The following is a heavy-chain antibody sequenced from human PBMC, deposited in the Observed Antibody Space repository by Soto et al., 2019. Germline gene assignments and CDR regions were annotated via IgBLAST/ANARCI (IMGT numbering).Heavy chain of an antibody. V-gene: IGHV1-69*02. Sequence: VRWKACRVTIKSYSLSWARQENGQGLEWMGRIIPILGIANYAQKFQGRVTITADKSTSTAYMDLGSLTSDDTAVYYCAMEDNYVTPTPQDVWVQGTTVTVSS. CDR3: AMEDNYVTPTPQDV. J-gene: IGHJ6*02. CDR1: RVTIKSYS. CDR2: IIPILGIA. D-gene: IGHD3-16*01.